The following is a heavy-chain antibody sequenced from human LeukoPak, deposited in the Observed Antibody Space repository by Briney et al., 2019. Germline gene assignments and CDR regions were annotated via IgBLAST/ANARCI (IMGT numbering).Heavy chain of an antibody. D-gene: IGHD3-22*01. CDR3: AREVYYDSSGYFG. CDR2: SYSGGST. J-gene: IGHJ4*02. V-gene: IGHV3-53*01. Sequence: PGGSLRLSCAASGFTLISNYMSWLRQAPGKGLEWVSVSYSGGSTYYADSVKGRFTISRDNSKNTLYLQMNSLRAEDTAVYYCAREVYYDSSGYFGWGQGTLVTVSS. CDR1: GFTLISNY.